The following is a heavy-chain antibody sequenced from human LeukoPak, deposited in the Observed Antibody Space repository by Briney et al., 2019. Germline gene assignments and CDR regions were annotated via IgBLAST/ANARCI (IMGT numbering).Heavy chain of an antibody. CDR1: GFTLSNYS. Sequence: GGSLRLSCAASGFTLSNYSMNWVRQAPGKGLEWVSYISSSSSIKKYADSVKGRFTISRDNAKNSLYLQMNSLRAEDTAVYYCARFSDYDFWSGYHYNFDYWGQGTLVTVSS. CDR3: ARFSDYDFWSGYHYNFDY. J-gene: IGHJ4*02. V-gene: IGHV3-48*04. CDR2: ISSSSSIK. D-gene: IGHD3-3*01.